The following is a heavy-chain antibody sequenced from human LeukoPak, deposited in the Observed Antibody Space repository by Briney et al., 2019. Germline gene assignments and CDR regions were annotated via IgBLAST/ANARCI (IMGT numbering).Heavy chain of an antibody. CDR3: ISRVVGGYSSD. J-gene: IGHJ4*02. Sequence: GGSLRLSCAASGFTFSAYWMSWVRQAPGKGLEWVANIKQDGSEEYYVDSVKGRFTISRDNAKNSLFLQMNSLRAEDTAMYYCISRVVGGYSSDWSRGTLVTVSS. CDR1: GFTFSAYW. CDR2: IKQDGSEE. V-gene: IGHV3-7*01. D-gene: IGHD6-19*01.